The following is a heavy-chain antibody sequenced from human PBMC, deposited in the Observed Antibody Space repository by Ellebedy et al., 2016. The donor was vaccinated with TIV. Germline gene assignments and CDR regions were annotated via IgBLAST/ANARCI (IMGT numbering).Heavy chain of an antibody. V-gene: IGHV4-59*04. J-gene: IGHJ2*01. D-gene: IGHD3/OR15-3a*01. CDR2: IYYGGNT. CDR1: GLTVSTNY. CDR3: ARKVLIFTFDKWYFDL. Sequence: GSLRLSCAASGLTVSTNYMNWVRQAPGKGLEWIGTIYYGGNTYYNPSLKSRVTISVDTSKNPFSLELNSVTAADTAVYYCARKVLIFTFDKWYFDLWGRGTLVTVSS.